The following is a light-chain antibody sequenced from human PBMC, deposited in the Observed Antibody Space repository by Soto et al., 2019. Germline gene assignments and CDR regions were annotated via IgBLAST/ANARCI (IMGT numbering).Light chain of an antibody. CDR1: QSVGSK. Sequence: EIAMTQSPATLSVSPGERATLSCRASQSVGSKLAWYQQRPGQAPRLLIYGASTGATGIPTRFSGSGSGTDFTLTINSLQSEDFAIYYCQHYANWPLTFG. V-gene: IGKV3-15*01. J-gene: IGKJ4*01. CDR3: QHYANWPLT. CDR2: GAS.